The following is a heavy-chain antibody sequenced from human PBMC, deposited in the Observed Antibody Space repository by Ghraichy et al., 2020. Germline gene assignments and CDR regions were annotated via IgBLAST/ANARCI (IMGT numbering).Heavy chain of an antibody. CDR2: INSGSTTI. V-gene: IGHV3-48*02. Sequence: GESLNISCAASGFVFSSYSMNWVRQAPGKGLEWVSYINSGSTTIHYADSVKGRFTISRDNAKNSLYLQMNSLRDEDTAVFYCAREYYHEWFWGQGTLVTVSS. CDR1: GFVFSSYS. CDR3: AREYYHEWF. D-gene: IGHD3-22*01. J-gene: IGHJ4*02.